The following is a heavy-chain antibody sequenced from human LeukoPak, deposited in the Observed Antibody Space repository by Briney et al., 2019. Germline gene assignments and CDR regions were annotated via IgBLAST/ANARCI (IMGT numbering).Heavy chain of an antibody. CDR1: GFTVSSNY. Sequence: GGSLRLSCVASGFTVSSNYMSWVRQAPGQGLEWVSIIYSNTNTYYADSVKGRFTISRDNSKNTLYLQMNSLRAEDTAVFYCARLSGIPIWGQGTMVTVSS. CDR3: ARLSGIPI. D-gene: IGHD1-14*01. V-gene: IGHV3-66*04. J-gene: IGHJ3*02. CDR2: IYSNTNT.